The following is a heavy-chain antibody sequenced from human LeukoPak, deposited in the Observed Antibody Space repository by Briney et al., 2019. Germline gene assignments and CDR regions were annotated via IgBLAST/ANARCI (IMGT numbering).Heavy chain of an antibody. Sequence: GGSLRLSCAASGFTFSGSAIHWVRQASGKGLEWVGRIRSRTNNYATAYAASVKGRFTISRDDSNNTAYLQMNSLRAEDTAVYYCARGRGYCSGGSCKTARYYYYYYYMDVWGKGTTVTVSS. J-gene: IGHJ6*03. D-gene: IGHD2-15*01. CDR3: ARGRGYCSGGSCKTARYYYYYYYMDV. CDR2: IRSRTNNYAT. CDR1: GFTFSGSA. V-gene: IGHV3-73*01.